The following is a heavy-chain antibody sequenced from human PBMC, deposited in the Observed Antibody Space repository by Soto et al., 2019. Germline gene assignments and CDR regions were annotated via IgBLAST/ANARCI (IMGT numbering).Heavy chain of an antibody. V-gene: IGHV4-31*03. CDR3: ARDSHYDSIGYSDY. D-gene: IGHD3-22*01. CDR2: IYYSGST. Sequence: SETLSLTCTVSGGSISSGGYYWSWIRQHPGKGLEWIGYIYYSGSTYYNPSLKSRVTISVDTSKNQFSLKLSSVTAADTAVYYCARDSHYDSIGYSDYWGQGTLVTVSS. J-gene: IGHJ4*02. CDR1: GGSISSGGYY.